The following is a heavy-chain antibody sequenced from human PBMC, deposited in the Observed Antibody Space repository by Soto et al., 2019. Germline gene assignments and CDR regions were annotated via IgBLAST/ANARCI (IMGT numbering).Heavy chain of an antibody. J-gene: IGHJ4*02. CDR3: AKAGAMLGYCSSAPCYLDY. V-gene: IGHV3-23*01. D-gene: IGHD2-2*01. Sequence: AGGSLKLSCAASGFTFSNYAMSWVRQAPGKGLDWVSTMSGSSGSTYYADSVKGRFTISRDNSKNTLFLQMNSLRAEDTALYYCAKAGAMLGYCSSAPCYLDYWGRGTLVTVSS. CDR2: MSGSSGST. CDR1: GFTFSNYA.